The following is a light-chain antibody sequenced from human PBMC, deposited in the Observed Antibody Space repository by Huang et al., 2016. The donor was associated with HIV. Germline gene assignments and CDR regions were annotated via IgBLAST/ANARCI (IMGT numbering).Light chain of an antibody. CDR1: QNVRNN. CDR3: QQFNNWPPA. J-gene: IGKJ4*01. Sequence: ETLMTQFPATLSVSPGERATLSCRASQNVRNNLAWYQQKPGQAPRHLFYEASSRATCVPGRFSASGSGIDFTLTISSLQSEDFAVYYCQQFNNWPPAFGGGTTVEIK. CDR2: EAS. V-gene: IGKV3-15*01.